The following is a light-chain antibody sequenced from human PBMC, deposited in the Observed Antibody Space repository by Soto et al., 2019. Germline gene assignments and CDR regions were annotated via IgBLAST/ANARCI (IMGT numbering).Light chain of an antibody. CDR1: QSVSSSY. Sequence: EIVLTQSPGTLSLSPGERATLSCRASQSVSSSYLAWYQQKPGQAPRLLIYGASSRATGIPDRFSGRGSGKDFTLTISRLEPEVFAVYYCQQYGRSPAFGGGTKVEIK. CDR3: QQYGRSPA. J-gene: IGKJ4*01. V-gene: IGKV3-20*01. CDR2: GAS.